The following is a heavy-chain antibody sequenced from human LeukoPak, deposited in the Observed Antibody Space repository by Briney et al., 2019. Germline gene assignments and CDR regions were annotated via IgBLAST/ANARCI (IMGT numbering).Heavy chain of an antibody. CDR3: ARHDLGEYSSVGYYFDY. D-gene: IGHD6-19*01. J-gene: IGHJ4*02. Sequence: SETLSLTCIVPGGSLSSGTYYWGWIRQPPGEGLEWIGSIYYSGSTYYNPSLKSRATISVDTSKNQCSLKLSSVTTAETAVYYWARHDLGEYSSVGYYFDYWGQGTLVTVSS. CDR1: GGSLSSGTYY. CDR2: IYYSGST. V-gene: IGHV4-39*01.